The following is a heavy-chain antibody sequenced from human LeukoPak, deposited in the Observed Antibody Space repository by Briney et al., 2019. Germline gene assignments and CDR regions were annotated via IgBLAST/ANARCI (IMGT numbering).Heavy chain of an antibody. V-gene: IGHV1-2*02. CDR2: INPNSGGT. J-gene: IGHJ5*02. D-gene: IGHD2-2*01. CDR1: GYTFTGYY. Sequence: ASVKVSCKASGYTFTGYYMHWVRQAPGQGLEWMGWINPNSGGTNYAQKFQGRVTMTRDTSISTAYMELSRLRSDDTAVYYCARENIVVVPAATTDNWFDPWGQETLVTVSS. CDR3: ARENIVVVPAATTDNWFDP.